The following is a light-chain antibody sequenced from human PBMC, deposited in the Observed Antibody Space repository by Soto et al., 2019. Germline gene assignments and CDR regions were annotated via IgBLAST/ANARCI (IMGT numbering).Light chain of an antibody. J-gene: IGKJ2*01. CDR3: QQYNNWNT. Sequence: EMVMTQSPNTLSVSPGDRATLSCRASQSVNNRLAWYQQKPGQAPRLLIYDASTRATGIPARFSGSGSGTEFTLTISSLQSEDFAVYYCQQYNNWNTFGQGTKLEI. V-gene: IGKV3-15*01. CDR1: QSVNNR. CDR2: DAS.